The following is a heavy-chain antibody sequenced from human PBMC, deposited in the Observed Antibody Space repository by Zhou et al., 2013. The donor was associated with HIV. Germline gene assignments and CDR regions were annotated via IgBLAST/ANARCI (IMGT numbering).Heavy chain of an antibody. CDR3: ARAGLGGRWLQFGDFDY. J-gene: IGHJ4*02. V-gene: IGHV1-18*01. D-gene: IGHD5-12*01. CDR1: GYTFTTFG. CDR2: ISTYNGNT. Sequence: QVQLVQSGAEVKKPGASVKVSCKASGYTFTTFGISWVRQAPGQGLEWMGWISTYNGNTYYAQKVQDRVIMTTDTSTSTAYMELRSLRSDDTAVYYCARAGLGGRWLQFGDFDYWGQGTLVTVSS.